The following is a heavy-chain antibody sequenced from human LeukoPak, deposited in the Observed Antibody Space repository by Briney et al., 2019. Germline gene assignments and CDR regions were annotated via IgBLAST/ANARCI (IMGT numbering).Heavy chain of an antibody. CDR1: GFTFSSNY. V-gene: IGHV3-53*01. Sequence: GGSLRLSCAASGFTFSSNYMTWVRQAPGKGLEWVSVIYSGGRTYYADSVTGRFTISRDNSKTTLYLDMNSLRAEDTAVYYCASRSAGDYVNTFDIWGQGAMVTVSS. J-gene: IGHJ3*02. CDR2: IYSGGRT. CDR3: ASRSAGDYVNTFDI. D-gene: IGHD4-17*01.